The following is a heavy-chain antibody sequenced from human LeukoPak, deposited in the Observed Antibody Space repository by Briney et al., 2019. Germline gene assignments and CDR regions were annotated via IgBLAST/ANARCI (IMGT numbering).Heavy chain of an antibody. V-gene: IGHV4-4*07. CDR2: IHTSGSA. Sequence: PSETLSLTCTVSGSSFNSYYWSWIRQPAGKGLEWIGRIHTSGSAEYNPSLQSRVTLSVDVSKKQFSLKMTSATAADTAVYYCARDIVYLIDEDYGWGQGTRVTVSS. D-gene: IGHD4-17*01. CDR3: ARDIVYLIDEDYG. CDR1: GSSFNSYY. J-gene: IGHJ1*01.